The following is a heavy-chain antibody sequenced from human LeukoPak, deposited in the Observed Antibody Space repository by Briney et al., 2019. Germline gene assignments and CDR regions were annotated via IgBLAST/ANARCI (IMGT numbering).Heavy chain of an antibody. CDR3: ARDPRGYGMDV. J-gene: IGHJ6*02. D-gene: IGHD3-10*01. CDR2: IYYSGIT. Sequence: VKPSETLSLTCTVSGDSISSTFYYWSWIRQDPGKGLEWIGYIYYSGITYYNPSLKSRLTISVDTSRNQFSLSLRSVSAADTAVYYCARDPRGYGMDVWGQGTTVTVSS. V-gene: IGHV4-31*03. CDR1: GDSISSTFYY.